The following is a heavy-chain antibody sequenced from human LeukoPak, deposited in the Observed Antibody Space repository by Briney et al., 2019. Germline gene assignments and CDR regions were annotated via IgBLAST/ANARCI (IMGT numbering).Heavy chain of an antibody. CDR2: INSDGSSR. V-gene: IGHV3-74*01. CDR1: GFTFTNYW. D-gene: IGHD6-13*01. CDR3: ASASSHRIAAGGDY. Sequence: PGGSLRLSCAASGFTFTNYWMHWVRQGQGKGLVWVSRINSDGSSRNYADSAKGRFTISRDNAKNTLYLQMNSLRAEDTAVYYCASASSHRIAAGGDYWGQGTLVTVSS. J-gene: IGHJ4*02.